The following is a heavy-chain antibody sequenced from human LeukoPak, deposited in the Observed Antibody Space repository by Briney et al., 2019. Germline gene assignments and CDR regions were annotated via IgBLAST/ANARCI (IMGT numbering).Heavy chain of an antibody. J-gene: IGHJ6*03. CDR2: INHSGST. V-gene: IGHV4-34*01. CDR1: GGSFSGYY. CDR3: ARGFYGSGSYYRYYYYYMDV. D-gene: IGHD3-10*01. Sequence: SETLSLTCAVYGGSFSGYYWSWIRQPPGKGLEWIGEINHSGSTNYNPSLKSRVTISVDTSKNQFSLKLSSVTAADTAVYYCARGFYGSGSYYRYYYYYMDVWGKGTTVTVSS.